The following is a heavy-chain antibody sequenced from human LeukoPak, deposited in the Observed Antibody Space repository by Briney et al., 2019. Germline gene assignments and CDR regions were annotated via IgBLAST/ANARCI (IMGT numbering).Heavy chain of an antibody. D-gene: IGHD1-26*01. CDR2: ISDSGRST. CDR1: GITLSNYG. V-gene: IGHV3-23*01. CDR3: AKRGVVSRVILVGFHKEAYYFDS. Sequence: QPGGSLRLSCAVSGITLSNYGMSWVRQAPGKGLEWVAGISDSGRSTNYADSVKGRFTISRDNPKNTLYLQINSLRAEDTAVYFCAKRGVVSRVILVGFHKEAYYFDSWGQGALVTVSS. J-gene: IGHJ4*02.